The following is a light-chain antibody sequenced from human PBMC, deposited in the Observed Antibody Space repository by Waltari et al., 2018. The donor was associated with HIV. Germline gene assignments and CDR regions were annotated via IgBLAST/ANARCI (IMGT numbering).Light chain of an antibody. CDR2: ENN. Sequence: QSVLTQSPSVSAAPGQKVTISCSETSSKIGNLYVSWYQQLPGTAPQLLIYENNKRPSGIPDRFSGSKSGTTATLGITGLQTGDEADYYCGRWDSSLSGHWVFGGGTKLTVL. V-gene: IGLV1-51*01. CDR3: GRWDSSLSGHWV. CDR1: SSKIGNLY. J-gene: IGLJ3*02.